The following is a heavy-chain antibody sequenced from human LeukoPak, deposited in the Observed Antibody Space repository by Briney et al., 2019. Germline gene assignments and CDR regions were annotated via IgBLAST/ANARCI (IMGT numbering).Heavy chain of an antibody. V-gene: IGHV3-48*03. CDR3: ARESYYGSGSTGGWFDP. Sequence: GGSLRLSCAASGFTFSSYEVNWVRQAPGKGLEWVSYNSSSGSTIYYADSVKGRFTISRDNAKNSLYLQMNSLRAEDTAVYYCARESYYGSGSTGGWFDPWGQGTLVTISS. CDR2: NSSSGSTI. J-gene: IGHJ5*02. D-gene: IGHD3-10*01. CDR1: GFTFSSYE.